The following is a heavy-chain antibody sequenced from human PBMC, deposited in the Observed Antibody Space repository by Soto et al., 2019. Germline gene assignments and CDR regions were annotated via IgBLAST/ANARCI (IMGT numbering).Heavy chain of an antibody. D-gene: IGHD3-3*01. CDR2: ISGSGGST. CDR3: AKVGLRFLEWLLYPNFDY. CDR1: GFTFSSYA. J-gene: IGHJ4*02. Sequence: GGSLRLSCAASGFTFSSYAMSWVRQAPGKGLEWVSAISGSGGSTYYADSVKGRFTISRDNSKNTLYLQMNSLRAEDTAVYYCAKVGLRFLEWLLYPNFDYWGQGTLVTVS. V-gene: IGHV3-23*01.